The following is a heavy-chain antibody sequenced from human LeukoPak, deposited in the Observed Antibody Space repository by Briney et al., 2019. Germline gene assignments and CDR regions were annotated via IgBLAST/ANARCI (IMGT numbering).Heavy chain of an antibody. D-gene: IGHD2-2*02. J-gene: IGHJ5*02. CDR2: INPNSGGT. V-gene: IGHV1-2*02. CDR1: GYTFTGYY. Sequence: ASVKVSCKASGYTFTGYYMHWVRQAPGQGLEWMGWINPNSGGTNYAQKFQGRVTMTRDTSISTAYMELSRLRSDDTAVYYCARDSDLCSSTSCYTRWFDPWGQGTLVTVPS. CDR3: ARDSDLCSSTSCYTRWFDP.